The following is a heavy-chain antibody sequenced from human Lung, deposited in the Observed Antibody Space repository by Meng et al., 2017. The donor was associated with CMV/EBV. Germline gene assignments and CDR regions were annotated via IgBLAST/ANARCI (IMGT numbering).Heavy chain of an antibody. V-gene: IGHV4-38-2*02. D-gene: IGHD3-3*01. J-gene: IGHJ5*02. CDR3: ARVSSSFLEWLVWYNWFDP. Sequence: GSLRLXXTVSGYSISSGYYWGWIRQPPGKGLEWIGSIYHSGSTYYNPSLKSRVTISVDTSKNQFSLKLSSVTAADTAVYYCARVSSSFLEWLVWYNWFDPWGQGTLVTVSS. CDR2: IYHSGST. CDR1: GYSISSGYY.